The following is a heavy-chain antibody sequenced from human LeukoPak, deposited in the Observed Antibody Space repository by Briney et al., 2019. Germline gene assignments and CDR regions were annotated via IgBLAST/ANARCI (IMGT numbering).Heavy chain of an antibody. J-gene: IGHJ4*02. V-gene: IGHV1-18*01. CDR2: ISAYNGNT. D-gene: IGHD3-10*01. CDR1: GYTFTNYG. CDR3: ARFYYGSGRAPSYFDY. Sequence: ASVKVSCKASGYTFTNYGISWVRQAPGQGLEWMGWISAYNGNTNYAQKLQGRVTMTTDTSTSTAYMQLRSLRSDDTAVYYCARFYYGSGRAPSYFDYWGQGTLVTVSS.